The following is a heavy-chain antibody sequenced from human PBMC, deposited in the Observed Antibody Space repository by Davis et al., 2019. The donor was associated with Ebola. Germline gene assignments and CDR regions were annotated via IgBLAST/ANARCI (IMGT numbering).Heavy chain of an antibody. V-gene: IGHV3-23*01. CDR3: AKVLFIVVVPAATQPDYVWGSYRFPFDY. J-gene: IGHJ4*02. CDR2: ISGSGGST. CDR1: GFTFSSYA. D-gene: IGHD3-16*02. Sequence: GESLKISCAASGFTFSSYAMSWVRQAPGKGLEWVSAISGSGGSTYYADSVKGRFTIARDNSKNTLYLQMNSLRAEDTAVYYCAKVLFIVVVPAATQPDYVWGSYRFPFDYWGQGTLVTVSS.